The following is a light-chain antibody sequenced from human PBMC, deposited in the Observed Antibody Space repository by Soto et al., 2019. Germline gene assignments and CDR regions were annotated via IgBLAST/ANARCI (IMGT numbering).Light chain of an antibody. CDR1: QSVSSSY. CDR2: AAS. V-gene: IGKV3-20*01. CDR3: QQYGSSPWT. J-gene: IGKJ1*01. Sequence: EIVLTQSPGTLSLSPGERATLSGRASQSVSSSYLVWYQQKPGQAPRLLIYAASRRATGIPDRFSGSGSGIDFTLTISRLEPEDFAVYYCQQYGSSPWTFGQGTKVDIK.